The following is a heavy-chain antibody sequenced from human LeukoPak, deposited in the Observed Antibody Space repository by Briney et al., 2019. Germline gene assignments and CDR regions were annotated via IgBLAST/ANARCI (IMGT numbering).Heavy chain of an antibody. J-gene: IGHJ4*02. CDR3: AKDKGSCSSTSCYLW. CDR1: GFTFSSYG. D-gene: IGHD2-2*01. CDR2: IRYDGSNK. Sequence: GGSLRLSCAASGFTFSSYGMHWVRQAPGKGLEWVAFIRYDGSNKYNADSVKGRFAISRDNSKNTLYLQMNSLRAEDTAVYYCAKDKGSCSSTSCYLWWGQGTLVTVSS. V-gene: IGHV3-30*02.